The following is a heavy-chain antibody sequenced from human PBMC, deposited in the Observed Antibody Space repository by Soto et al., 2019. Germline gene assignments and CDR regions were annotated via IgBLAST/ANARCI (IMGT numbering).Heavy chain of an antibody. V-gene: IGHV1-69*06. CDR3: ASSYGTSWYGDY. CDR1: GGTFNSYA. D-gene: IGHD6-13*01. CDR2: LIPISGTP. Sequence: ASVKVSCQASGGTFNSYAFTWVRRAPGQGLEWMGGLIPISGTPNYAQRFQGRVTITADTSTSTAYMELSSLTSEDTAVYYCASSYGTSWYGDYWGQGTLVTVSS. J-gene: IGHJ4*02.